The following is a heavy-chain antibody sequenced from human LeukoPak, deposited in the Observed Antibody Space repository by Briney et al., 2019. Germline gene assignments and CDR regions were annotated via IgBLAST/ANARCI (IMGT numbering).Heavy chain of an antibody. D-gene: IGHD2-2*01. CDR2: ISSDSSTI. J-gene: IGHJ4*02. CDR3: ANTEYQRLGTDY. CDR1: GFTFSDYY. Sequence: GGSLRLSCAASGFTFSDYYMSWLRQAPGKGLEWVSYISSDSSTIYYADSVKGRFTISRDNAKNSLFLLMNSLRTEDTAVYYCANTEYQRLGTDYWGQGTLVTVSS. V-gene: IGHV3-11*04.